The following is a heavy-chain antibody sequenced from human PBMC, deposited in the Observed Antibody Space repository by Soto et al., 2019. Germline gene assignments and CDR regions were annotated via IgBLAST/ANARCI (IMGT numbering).Heavy chain of an antibody. CDR2: ISGSGGST. V-gene: IGHV3-23*01. J-gene: IGHJ6*03. Sequence: GGSLRLSCAASGFTFSSYAMSWVRQAPGKGLEWVSAISGSGGSTYYADSAKGRFTISRDNSKNTLYLQMNSLRAEDTAVYYCAKDLDQYYYYYYMDVWGKGTTVTVSS. CDR3: AKDLDQYYYYYYMDV. CDR1: GFTFSSYA.